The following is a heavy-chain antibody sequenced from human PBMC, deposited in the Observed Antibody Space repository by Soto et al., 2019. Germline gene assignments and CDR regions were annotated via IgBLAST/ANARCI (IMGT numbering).Heavy chain of an antibody. CDR3: ARDPLKYDSNWYPDLFGQ. CDR1: EFSFRRNS. V-gene: IGHV3-23*01. CDR2: ITGSRDTT. Sequence: ELPLILSDVASEFSFRRNSWSWVRPAPGRGLEWVSAITGSRDTTYYAVCVKGRFTISRDHSKNAVHLQMNTPTGADTALHYCARDPLKYDSNWYPDLFGQWSQGTRVTDYS. J-gene: IGHJ1*01. D-gene: IGHD6-13*01.